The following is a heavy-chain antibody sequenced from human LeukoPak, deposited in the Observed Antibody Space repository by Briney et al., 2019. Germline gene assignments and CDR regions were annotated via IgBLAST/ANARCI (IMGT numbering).Heavy chain of an antibody. Sequence: SGGSLRLSCAASGFSFNNYWMSWVRQAPGKGLEWVANIKQDGSEKYYVDSVKGRFSISRDNAKNSLYLQMNSLRAEDTAVYYCARGPNRDSWGQGTLVTVSS. CDR2: IKQDGSEK. CDR3: ARGPNRDS. CDR1: GFSFNNYW. V-gene: IGHV3-7*05. J-gene: IGHJ4*02. D-gene: IGHD1-14*01.